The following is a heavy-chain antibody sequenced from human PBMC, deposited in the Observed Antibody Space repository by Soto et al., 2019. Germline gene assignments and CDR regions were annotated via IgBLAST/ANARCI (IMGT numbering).Heavy chain of an antibody. CDR3: ASAFSGYAFDY. Sequence: GGSLRLSCAASGFTFSSYSMNWVRQAPGKGLEWVSSISSSSYIYYADSVKGRFTISRDNAKNSLYLQMNSLRAEDTAVYYCASAFSGYAFDYWGQGTLVTVSS. J-gene: IGHJ4*02. CDR1: GFTFSSYS. V-gene: IGHV3-21*01. D-gene: IGHD5-12*01. CDR2: ISSSSYI.